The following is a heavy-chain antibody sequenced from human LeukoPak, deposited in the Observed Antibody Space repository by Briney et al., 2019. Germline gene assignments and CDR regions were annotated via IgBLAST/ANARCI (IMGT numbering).Heavy chain of an antibody. Sequence: ASVKVSCKASGYTFTSYGISRVRQAPGQGLEWMGWISAYNGNTNYAQKLQGRVTMTTDTSTSTAYMELRSLRSDDTAVYYCARKYCSSTSCYGGNAFDIWGQETMVTVSS. CDR1: GYTFTSYG. D-gene: IGHD2-2*01. CDR3: ARKYCSSTSCYGGNAFDI. CDR2: ISAYNGNT. V-gene: IGHV1-18*04. J-gene: IGHJ3*02.